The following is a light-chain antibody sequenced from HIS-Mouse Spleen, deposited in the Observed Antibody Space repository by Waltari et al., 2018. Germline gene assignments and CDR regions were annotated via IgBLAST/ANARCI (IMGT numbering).Light chain of an antibody. J-gene: IGKJ5*01. CDR3: QQYGSSIT. V-gene: IGKV3-20*01. CDR1: QSVSSSY. Sequence: EIVLTQSPGTLSLSPGERATLSCRASQSVSSSYLAWYQQKPGQAPRLLIYGASSRATGILDRFSGSGSGTDFTLTISRLEPEDFAVYYCQQYGSSITFGQGTRLEIK. CDR2: GAS.